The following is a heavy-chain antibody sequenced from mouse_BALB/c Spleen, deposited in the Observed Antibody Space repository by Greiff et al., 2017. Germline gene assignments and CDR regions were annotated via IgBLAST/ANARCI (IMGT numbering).Heavy chain of an antibody. V-gene: IGHV1-80*01. CDR3: ARSSRYYGSSRYFEV. J-gene: IGHJ1*01. Sequence: QVQLQQSGAELVRPGSSVKISCKASGYAFSSYWMNWVKQRPGQGLEWIGQIYPGDGDTNYNGKFKGKATLTADKSSSTAYMQLSSLTSEDSAVYFLARSSRYYGSSRYFEVWGAGTTVTVSS. CDR2: IYPGDGDT. CDR1: GYAFSSYW. D-gene: IGHD1-1*01.